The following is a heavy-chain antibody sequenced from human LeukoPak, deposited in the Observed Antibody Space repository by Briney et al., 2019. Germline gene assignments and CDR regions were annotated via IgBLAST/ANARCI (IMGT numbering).Heavy chain of an antibody. CDR1: GFTFNNYA. D-gene: IGHD3-10*01. CDR2: ISYDGNNK. J-gene: IGHJ1*01. Sequence: GGSLRLSCAASGFTFNNYAMHWVRQAPGKGLEWVTFISYDGNNKYYADSVKGRFTIPRDNSKNTLYLQMNSLRPEDTAVYYCARVEYYYGSGPEYFQHWGQGTLVTVSS. CDR3: ARVEYYYGSGPEYFQH. V-gene: IGHV3-30*04.